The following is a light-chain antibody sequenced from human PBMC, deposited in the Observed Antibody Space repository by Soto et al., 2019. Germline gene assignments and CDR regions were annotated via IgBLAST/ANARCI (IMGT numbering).Light chain of an antibody. V-gene: IGLV3-21*04. Sequence: SYELTQPPSVSVAPGKTASITCGGNNIGDKVVHWCQQRPGQAPVLVIFLDDQRPSGIPERFSGSNFANTATLTINRVEAGDEADYYCQVWDNASDHVLFGGGTKLTVL. CDR3: QVWDNASDHVL. CDR2: LDD. CDR1: NIGDKV. J-gene: IGLJ2*01.